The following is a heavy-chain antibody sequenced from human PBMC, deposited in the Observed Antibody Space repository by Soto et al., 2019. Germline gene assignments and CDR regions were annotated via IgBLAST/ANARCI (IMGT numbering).Heavy chain of an antibody. CDR2: INSDGSST. D-gene: IGHD2-15*01. CDR3: VRTSLVVAAATREDY. CDR1: GFTFSSYW. J-gene: IGHJ4*02. V-gene: IGHV3-74*01. Sequence: EVQLVESGGGLVQPGESLRLSCAASGFTFSSYWMHWVRQAPGKGLVWVSRINSDGSSTSYAGSVKGRFTISRDNDKNTLYLQMHSLRAEDTAVYYCVRTSLVVAAATREDYWGQGTLVTVSS.